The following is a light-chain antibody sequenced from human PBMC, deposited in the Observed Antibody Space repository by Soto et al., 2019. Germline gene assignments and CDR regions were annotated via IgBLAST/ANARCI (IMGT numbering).Light chain of an antibody. V-gene: IGKV3-20*01. CDR1: QSVSNNY. CDR3: QQYGRSGT. Sequence: VIRHSRCTLSLSPAERAILSCRASQSVSNNYLAWYQQKPGQAPRLLIYGASNRATGIPDRFSGSGSGTDFTLTISRLEPEDFAVYYCQQYGRSGTFGQGPKVDIK. CDR2: GAS. J-gene: IGKJ1*01.